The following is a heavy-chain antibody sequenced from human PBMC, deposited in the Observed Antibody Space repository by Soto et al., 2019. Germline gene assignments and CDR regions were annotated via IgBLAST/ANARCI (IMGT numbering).Heavy chain of an antibody. Sequence: QVHLVQSGAEVKKPGASVKVTCKGYGYAFTTYGITWVRRAPGQGLEWMGWISAHNGKTNYAQKLQGRVTVTRDTSTSTAYMELRSLRSDDMAVYYCARGRYGDYWGQGALVTLPS. CDR1: GYAFTTYG. V-gene: IGHV1-18*03. CDR3: ARGRYGDY. CDR2: ISAHNGKT. J-gene: IGHJ4*02. D-gene: IGHD1-1*01.